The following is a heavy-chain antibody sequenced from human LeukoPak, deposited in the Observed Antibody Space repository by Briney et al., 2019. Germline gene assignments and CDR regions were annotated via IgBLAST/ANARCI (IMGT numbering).Heavy chain of an antibody. CDR2: ITSSSRTI. V-gene: IGHV3-48*01. CDR1: GFPFSYYS. J-gene: IGHJ6*03. CDR3: ARDPGSKDGYLYYYMDV. D-gene: IGHD6-25*01. Sequence: GGSLRLSCAASGFPFSYYSMNWVRQAPGKGLEWLSYITSSSRTIYYADSVEGRFTVSRDNAKNSLYLHMSSLSAEDTAVYYCARDPGSKDGYLYYYMDVWGTGTTVTVSS.